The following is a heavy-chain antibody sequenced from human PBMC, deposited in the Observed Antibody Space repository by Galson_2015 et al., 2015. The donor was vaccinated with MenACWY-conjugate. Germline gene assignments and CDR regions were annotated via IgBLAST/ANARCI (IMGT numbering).Heavy chain of an antibody. CDR3: ARGPMGATTGGAFEI. V-gene: IGHV1-69*02. D-gene: IGHD1-26*01. CDR1: GGTFSSYT. CDR2: IIPILGIA. Sequence: SVKVSCKASGGTFSSYTISWVRQAPGQGLEWMGRIIPILGIANYAQKFQGRVTLTADKSTSTAYMELSSLRSEDTAVYYCARGPMGATTGGAFEIWGQGTMVTVSS. J-gene: IGHJ3*02.